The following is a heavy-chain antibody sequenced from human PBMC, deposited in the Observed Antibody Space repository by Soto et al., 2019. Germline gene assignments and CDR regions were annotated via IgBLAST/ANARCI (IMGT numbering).Heavy chain of an antibody. CDR1: GFTFSHAW. J-gene: IGHJ4*02. V-gene: IGHV3-15*07. CDR3: TSGRRYSSDWYPPLDF. Sequence: EVQLVESGGGLVKPGGSLRVSCVGYGFTFSHAWMSWVRQAPGKGLEWVGRIKSIYDGATTDYGAAVRGRFSISRDDSKNTVYLQMNSLKAEDTAVYYCTSGRRYSSDWYPPLDFWGQGTLATVSS. D-gene: IGHD6-19*01. CDR2: IKSIYDGATT.